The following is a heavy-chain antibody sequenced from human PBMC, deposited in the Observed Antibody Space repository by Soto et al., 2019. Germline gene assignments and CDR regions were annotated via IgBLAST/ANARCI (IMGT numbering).Heavy chain of an antibody. J-gene: IGHJ5*02. V-gene: IGHV1-18*01. D-gene: IGHD1-7*01. CDR1: GYTFTSDG. CDR2: ISAYNGNT. Sequence: QVQLVQSGAEVKKPGASVKVSCRASGYTFTSDGITWVRQAPGQGLEWMGWISAYNGNTNYAQKCQNRVTMTTDTSTSTAYLELRSLRSDDTAVYYCAEGTTHWFGPWGQGCPVAVSS. CDR3: AEGTTHWFGP.